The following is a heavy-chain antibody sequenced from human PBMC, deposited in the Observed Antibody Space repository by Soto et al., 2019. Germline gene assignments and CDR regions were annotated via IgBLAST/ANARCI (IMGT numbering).Heavy chain of an antibody. Sequence: SGPTLVNPTQTLTLTCTFSGFSLSTSGMCVSWIRQPPGKALEWLARIDWDDDKYYSTSLKTRLTISKDTSKNQVVLTMTNMDPVDTATYYCARISTFYDFWSGYKESYYFDYWGQGTLVTVSS. CDR3: ARISTFYDFWSGYKESYYFDY. V-gene: IGHV2-70*11. J-gene: IGHJ4*02. CDR2: IDWDDDK. D-gene: IGHD3-3*01. CDR1: GFSLSTSGMC.